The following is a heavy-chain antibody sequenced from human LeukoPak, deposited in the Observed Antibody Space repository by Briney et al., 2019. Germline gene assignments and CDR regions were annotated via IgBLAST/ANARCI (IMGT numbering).Heavy chain of an antibody. CDR2: INSDGSST. Sequence: PGGSLRLSCAASGFTFSSYRMNWVRQAPGKGLVWVSRINSDGSSTSYADSVKGRFTISRDNAKNTLYLQMNSLRAEDTAVYYCARDYYYGSVDYWGQGTLVTVSS. CDR3: ARDYYYGSVDY. CDR1: GFTFSSYR. J-gene: IGHJ4*02. V-gene: IGHV3-74*01. D-gene: IGHD3-10*01.